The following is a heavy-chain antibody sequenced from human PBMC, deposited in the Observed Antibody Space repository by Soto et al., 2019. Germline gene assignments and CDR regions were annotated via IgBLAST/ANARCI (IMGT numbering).Heavy chain of an antibody. J-gene: IGHJ6*02. CDR1: GYSFTIYW. Sequence: GESLKISCKGSGYSFTIYWIGWVRQMPGKGLEWMGIIYPGDSDTSYSPSFQGQVTISADKSISTAYLPWSSLKASDTAMYYCARHGPLVYHDNSDYYYYGMDVWGQGTTVTVSS. CDR2: IYPGDSDT. V-gene: IGHV5-51*01. D-gene: IGHD3-22*01. CDR3: ARHGPLVYHDNSDYYYYGMDV.